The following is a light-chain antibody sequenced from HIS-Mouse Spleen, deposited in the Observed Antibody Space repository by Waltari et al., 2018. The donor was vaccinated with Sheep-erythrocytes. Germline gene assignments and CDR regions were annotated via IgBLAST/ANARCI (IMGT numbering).Light chain of an antibody. V-gene: IGLV3-10*01. J-gene: IGLJ3*02. CDR2: EDS. Sequence: SYELTQPPSVSVSPGQTARITCSGDALPKKYAYWYQQKSGQAPVLVIYEDSKRPSGIPWRFSGSSSGTMATLTISGAHVEDDADYYCYSTDSSGNHWVFGGGTKMTVL. CDR1: ALPKKY. CDR3: YSTDSSGNHWV.